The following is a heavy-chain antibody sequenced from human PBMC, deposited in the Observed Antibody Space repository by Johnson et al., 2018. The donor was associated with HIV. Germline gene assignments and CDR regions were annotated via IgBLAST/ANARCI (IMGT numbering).Heavy chain of an antibody. CDR1: GFTFSSYW. CDR3: ARDLYSSSLYFGGYAGAFDI. D-gene: IGHD6-13*01. J-gene: IGHJ3*02. V-gene: IGHV3-7*05. Sequence: VQLVESGGGLVQPGGSLRLSCAASGFTFSSYWMSWVRQAPGKGLEWVANIKQDGSEKYYVDSVKGRFTISRDNAKNSLYLQMNSLRAEDTAVYYCARDLYSSSLYFGGYAGAFDIWGQGTMVTVSS. CDR2: IKQDGSEK.